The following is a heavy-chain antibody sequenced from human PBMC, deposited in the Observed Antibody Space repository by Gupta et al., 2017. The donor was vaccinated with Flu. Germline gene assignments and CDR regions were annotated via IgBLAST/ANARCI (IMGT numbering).Heavy chain of an antibody. J-gene: IGHJ4*02. Sequence: EVQLVESGGGLVQPGRSLRLSCTASGFTFGDYAMSWVRQAPGKGLEWVGFIRSKAYGGTTEYAASVKGRFTISRDDSKSIAYLQMNSLKTEDTAVYYCTRRPVSGANDYWGQGTLVTVSS. CDR1: GFTFGDYA. CDR2: IRSKAYGGTT. CDR3: TRRPVSGANDY. D-gene: IGHD1-26*01. V-gene: IGHV3-49*04.